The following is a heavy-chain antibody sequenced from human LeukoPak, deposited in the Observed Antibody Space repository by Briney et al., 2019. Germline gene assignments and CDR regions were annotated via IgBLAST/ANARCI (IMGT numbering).Heavy chain of an antibody. CDR3: ARGQDYDFWSGYSPDAFDI. J-gene: IGHJ3*02. D-gene: IGHD3-3*01. V-gene: IGHV3-33*01. Sequence: PGGSLRLSCAACGFTFSSYGMQWVRQASGKGLEGGADIWYDGSNKYYADSVKGRFTISRDNSKNTLYLQMNSLRAEDTAVYYCARGQDYDFWSGYSPDAFDIWGQGTMVTVSS. CDR1: GFTFSSYG. CDR2: IWYDGSNK.